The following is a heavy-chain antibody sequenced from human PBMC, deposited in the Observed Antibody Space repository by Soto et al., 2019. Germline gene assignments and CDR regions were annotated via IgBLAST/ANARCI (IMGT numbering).Heavy chain of an antibody. J-gene: IGHJ4*02. Sequence: PGGSLRLSCTASGFTFSSSAMSWVRQAPGKGLEWVSISSASGGSTYHADSVKGRFNISRDNSKNTLYLQMTRLRTGDTAVYYCAKDGQWLDVHFDYWGQGALVTVSS. CDR1: GFTFSSSA. V-gene: IGHV3-23*01. CDR2: SSASGGST. D-gene: IGHD6-19*01. CDR3: AKDGQWLDVHFDY.